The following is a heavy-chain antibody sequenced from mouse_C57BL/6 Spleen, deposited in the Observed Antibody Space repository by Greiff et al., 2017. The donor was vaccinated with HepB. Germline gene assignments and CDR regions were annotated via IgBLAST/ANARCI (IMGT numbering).Heavy chain of an antibody. J-gene: IGHJ2*01. CDR3: ARTIYYGNYFDY. D-gene: IGHD2-1*01. V-gene: IGHV1-80*01. CDR1: GYAFSSYW. Sequence: VQLVESGAELVKPGASVKISCKASGYAFSSYWMNWVKQRPGKGLEWIGQIYPGDGDTNYNGKFKGKATLTADKSSSTAYMQLSSLTSEDSAVYFCARTIYYGNYFDYWGQGTTLTVSS. CDR2: IYPGDGDT.